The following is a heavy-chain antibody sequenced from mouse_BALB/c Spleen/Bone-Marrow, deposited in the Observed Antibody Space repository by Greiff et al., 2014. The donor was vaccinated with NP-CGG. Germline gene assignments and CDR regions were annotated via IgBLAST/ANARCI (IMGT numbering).Heavy chain of an antibody. V-gene: IGHV14-3*02. CDR2: IDPANGNT. D-gene: IGHD2-1*01. CDR3: AIYYGNYYAMDY. J-gene: IGHJ4*01. Sequence: VHVKQSGAEPVKPGASVKLSCTASGFNIKDTYMHWVKQRPEQGLEWIGRIDPANGNTKYDPKFQGKATITADTSSNTAYLQLSSLTSEDTAAYYCAIYYGNYYAMDYWGQGTSVTVSS. CDR1: GFNIKDTY.